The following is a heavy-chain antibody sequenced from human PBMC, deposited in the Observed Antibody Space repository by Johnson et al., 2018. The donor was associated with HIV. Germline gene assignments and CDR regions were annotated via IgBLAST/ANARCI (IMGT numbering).Heavy chain of an antibody. V-gene: IGHV3-9*01. J-gene: IGHJ3*02. D-gene: IGHD2-2*01. Sequence: VQLVESGGGLVQPGRSLRLSCAASGFTFDDYAMHWVRQAPGRGLDWVSGISWNSGSIGYADSVKGRFTISRDNPKNALYLQLNSLRAEDTALYYCAREGMGGDIVVVPAARGAFDIWAKGQWSPSLQ. CDR1: GFTFDDYA. CDR3: AREGMGGDIVVVPAARGAFDI. CDR2: ISWNSGSI.